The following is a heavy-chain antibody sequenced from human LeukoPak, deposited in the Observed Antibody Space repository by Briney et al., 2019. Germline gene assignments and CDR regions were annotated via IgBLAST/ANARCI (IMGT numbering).Heavy chain of an antibody. D-gene: IGHD2-2*01. J-gene: IGHJ6*03. CDR2: ISAYNGST. CDR1: GYTFTSYG. Sequence: ASVKVSCKASGYTFTSYGISWVRQAPGQGLEWMGWISAYNGSTNYAQKLQGRVTMTTDTSTSTAYMELRSLRSDDTAVYYCARDRGYCSSTSCYLVGYYYYMDVWGKGTTVTVSS. V-gene: IGHV1-18*01. CDR3: ARDRGYCSSTSCYLVGYYYYMDV.